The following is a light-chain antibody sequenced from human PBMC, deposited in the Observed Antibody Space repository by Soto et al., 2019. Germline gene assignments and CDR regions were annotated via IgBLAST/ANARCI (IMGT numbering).Light chain of an antibody. Sequence: DIQMTQSPSSLSASVGDRVTITCQASQDISNYLNGYQQKPGKAPKLLIYDASNLETGVPSRFSGSGSGTDFTFTISSLQPDDFATYYCQQYNSFWPFGQGTK. CDR3: QQYNSFWP. CDR1: QDISNY. V-gene: IGKV1-33*01. J-gene: IGKJ1*01. CDR2: DAS.